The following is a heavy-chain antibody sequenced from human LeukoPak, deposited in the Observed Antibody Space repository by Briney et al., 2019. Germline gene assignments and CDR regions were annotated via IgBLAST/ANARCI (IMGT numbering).Heavy chain of an antibody. CDR2: IYPGDSDT. D-gene: IGHD6-13*01. Sequence: GESLKISCKGSGYSFTSYWIGWVRQMPGKGLEWMGIIYPGDSDTRYSPSFQGQVPISADKSISTAYLQWSSLQPWDTAIYYCARHGSYSSSWYPDYWGQGTLVTVSS. CDR3: ARHGSYSSSWYPDY. J-gene: IGHJ4*02. V-gene: IGHV5-51*01. CDR1: GYSFTSYW.